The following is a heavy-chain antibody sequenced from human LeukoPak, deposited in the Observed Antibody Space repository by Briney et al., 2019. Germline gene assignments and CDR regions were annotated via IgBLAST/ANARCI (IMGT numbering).Heavy chain of an antibody. J-gene: IGHJ4*02. V-gene: IGHV1-2*02. CDR1: GYTFTGYY. CDR3: ARRDHREQWLVDY. CDR2: INPNSGGT. D-gene: IGHD6-19*01. Sequence: ASVKVSCKASGYTFTGYYMHWVRQAPGQGLEWMGWINPNSGGTNYAQKFQGRVTMTRDTSISTAYMELSRLRSDDTAVYYCARRDHREQWLVDYWGQGTLVTVSS.